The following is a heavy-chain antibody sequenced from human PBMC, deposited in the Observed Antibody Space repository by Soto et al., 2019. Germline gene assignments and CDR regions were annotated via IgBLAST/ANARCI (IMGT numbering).Heavy chain of an antibody. Sequence: PXDSLKVSCKCSGYSFISYWIGLVRQMPGKGLEWMGIIYPGDSDTRYSPSFQGQVTISADKSISTAYLQWSSLKASDTAMYYCARYYYDNSGPRDVFQQWGQGTLVTVSS. V-gene: IGHV5-51*01. CDR2: IYPGDSDT. J-gene: IGHJ1*01. D-gene: IGHD3-22*01. CDR3: ARYYYDNSGPRDVFQQ. CDR1: GYSFISYW.